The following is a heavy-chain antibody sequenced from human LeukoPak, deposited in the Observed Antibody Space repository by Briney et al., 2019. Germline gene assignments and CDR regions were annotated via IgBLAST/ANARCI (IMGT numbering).Heavy chain of an antibody. J-gene: IGHJ4*02. D-gene: IGHD6-19*01. CDR2: ITSSSSTI. V-gene: IGHV3-48*04. Sequence: GGSLRLSCAASGFAFSSYSMNWVRQAPGKGLEWVSYITSSSSTIYYADSVKGRFTISRDNAKNSLYLQMNSLRAEDAAVYYCARVRYDSGWYDYWGQGALVTVSS. CDR3: ARVRYDSGWYDY. CDR1: GFAFSSYS.